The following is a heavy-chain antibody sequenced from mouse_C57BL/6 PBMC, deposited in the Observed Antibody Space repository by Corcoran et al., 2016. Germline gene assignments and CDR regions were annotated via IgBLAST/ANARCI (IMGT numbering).Heavy chain of an antibody. D-gene: IGHD1-1*01. V-gene: IGHV1-66*01. CDR3: YYGSSYWYFDV. CDR2: IYPGSGNT. Sequence: QVQLQQSGPELVKPGASVKISCKASGYSFTSYYIHWVKQRPGQGLEWIGWIYPGSGNTKYNEQFKGKATLTADTSSSTAYMQLSSLTSEDSAVYYCYYGSSYWYFDVLGTGTTVTVSS. J-gene: IGHJ1*03. CDR1: GYSFTSYY.